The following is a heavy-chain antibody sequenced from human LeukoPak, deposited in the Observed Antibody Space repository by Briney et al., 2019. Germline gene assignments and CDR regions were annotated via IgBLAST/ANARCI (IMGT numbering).Heavy chain of an antibody. J-gene: IGHJ3*02. CDR2: IYRGGNT. Sequence: GGSLRLSCAASGFTVSGHPMSWVRQAPGKGLEWVSVIYRGGNTYYADSVKGRFTISRDNSKNTLYLQMNGLRAEDTAVYYCAKDRRGNAPRGAFDIWGQGTMVTVSS. D-gene: IGHD1-1*01. CDR1: GFTVSGHP. CDR3: AKDRRGNAPRGAFDI. V-gene: IGHV3-53*01.